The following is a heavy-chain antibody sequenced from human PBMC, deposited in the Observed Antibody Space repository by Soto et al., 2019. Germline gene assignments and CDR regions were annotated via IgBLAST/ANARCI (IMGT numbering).Heavy chain of an antibody. D-gene: IGHD6-19*01. J-gene: IGHJ3*02. CDR1: GFTFSSYD. CDR3: ARFHSSDDAFDI. Sequence: GGSLRLSCAASGFTFSSYDMHWVRQATGKGLEWVSAIGTAGDTYYPGSVKGRFTISRENAKNSLYLQMNSLRAGDTAVYYCARFHSSDDAFDIWGQGTMVTVSS. V-gene: IGHV3-13*01. CDR2: IGTAGDT.